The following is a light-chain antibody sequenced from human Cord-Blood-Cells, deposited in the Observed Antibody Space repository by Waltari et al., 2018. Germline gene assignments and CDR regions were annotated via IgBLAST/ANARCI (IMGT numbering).Light chain of an antibody. CDR2: DAS. V-gene: IGKV3-11*01. J-gene: IGKJ4*01. CDR3: QQRSNWPLT. Sequence: EIVLTQSTATLSLSPGERATLPCRASQSVSSYLAWYQQKPGQAPRLLIYDASNRATGIPARFSGSESGTDFTLTISSLEPEDFAVYYCQQRSNWPLTFGGGTKVEIK. CDR1: QSVSSY.